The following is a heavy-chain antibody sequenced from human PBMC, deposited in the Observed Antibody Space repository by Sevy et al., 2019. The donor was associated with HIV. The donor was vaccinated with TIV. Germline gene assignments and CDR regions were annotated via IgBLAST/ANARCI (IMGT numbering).Heavy chain of an antibody. V-gene: IGHV1-69*13. Sequence: ASVKVSCKASGCTFSSYAISWVRQAPGQGLEWMGGIIPIFGTANYAQKFQGRVTITADESTSTAYMELSSLRSEDTAVYYCAGDPSYSSKRWDVWGQGTTVTVSS. J-gene: IGHJ6*02. D-gene: IGHD6-13*01. CDR3: AGDPSYSSKRWDV. CDR1: GCTFSSYA. CDR2: IIPIFGTA.